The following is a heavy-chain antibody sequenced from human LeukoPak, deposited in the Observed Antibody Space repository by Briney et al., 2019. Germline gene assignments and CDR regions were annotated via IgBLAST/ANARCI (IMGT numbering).Heavy chain of an antibody. CDR1: GYTFTGYY. CDR3: ASNRIAAAGREFDY. CDR2: INPNSGGT. J-gene: IGHJ4*02. D-gene: IGHD6-13*01. V-gene: IGHV1-2*02. Sequence: APVKVSCKASGYTFTGYYMHWVRQAPGQGLEWMGWINPNSGGTNYAQKFQGRVTMTRDTSISTAYMELSRLRSDDTAVYYCASNRIAAAGREFDYWGQGTLVTVSS.